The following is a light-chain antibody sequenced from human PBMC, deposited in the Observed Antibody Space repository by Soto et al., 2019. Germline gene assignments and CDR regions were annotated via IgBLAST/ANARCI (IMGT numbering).Light chain of an antibody. CDR3: CSYAGSSSWV. CDR2: EDT. V-gene: IGLV2-23*01. CDR1: SSDVGTHNL. J-gene: IGLJ3*02. Sequence: QSALTQPASVSGSPGQSITISCSGASSDVGTHNLVSWYQHRPTKAPKLMIYEDTKRPAGLSSFCSGSTSGNTASLTISGLQAEDEADYYCCSYAGSSSWVFGGGTKVTVL.